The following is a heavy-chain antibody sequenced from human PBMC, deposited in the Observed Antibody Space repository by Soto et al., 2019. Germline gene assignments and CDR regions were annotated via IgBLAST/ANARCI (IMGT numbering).Heavy chain of an antibody. CDR1: EVSFGDYA. D-gene: IGHD1-20*01. V-gene: IGHV3-43D*04. CDR2: XNXXGXTX. CDR3: VKGDITGTSYFGF. Sequence: GGARRLCCGASEVSFGDYAMDWVRHAPGXGLQXVSXXNXXGXTXXXAXXVRGRFTISRDNKKNSLFLQMSSLRPEDSGLYYCVKGDITGTSYFGFWGQGTPVTISS. J-gene: IGHJ4*02.